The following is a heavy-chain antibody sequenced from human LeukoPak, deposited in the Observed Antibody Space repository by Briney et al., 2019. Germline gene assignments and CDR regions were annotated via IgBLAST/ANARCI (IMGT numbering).Heavy chain of an antibody. Sequence: GRSLRLSCAASEFMFSTYWMTWVRQAPGKGLEWVVDIKQDGSEKYYVDSVKGRFTISRQNAKNSLFLQMNSRRAEDTAVYYCAREGFNWGFVGLSDAFDIWGQGTMVTVSS. J-gene: IGHJ3*02. V-gene: IGHV3-7*03. CDR1: EFMFSTYW. CDR3: AREGFNWGFVGLSDAFDI. CDR2: IKQDGSEK. D-gene: IGHD7-27*01.